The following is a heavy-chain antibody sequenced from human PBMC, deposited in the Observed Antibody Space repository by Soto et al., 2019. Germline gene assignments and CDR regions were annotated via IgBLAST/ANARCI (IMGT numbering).Heavy chain of an antibody. CDR2: ISSSSSTI. J-gene: IGHJ4*02. CDR3: ARDWYAYFDY. D-gene: IGHD6-13*01. CDR1: GFTFSSYS. Sequence: GGSLRLSCAASGFTFSSYSMNWVRQAPGKGLEWVSYISSSSSTIYYADSVKGRFTMPRDNAKNSLYLQMNSLGAEDTAVYYCARDWYAYFDYWGQGTLVTVSS. V-gene: IGHV3-48*01.